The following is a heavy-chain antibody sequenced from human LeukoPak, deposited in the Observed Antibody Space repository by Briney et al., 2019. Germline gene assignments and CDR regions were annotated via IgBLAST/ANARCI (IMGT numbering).Heavy chain of an antibody. CDR3: ARNRAYNGKYFDAIDI. CDR2: ISTKNGNI. V-gene: IGHV1-18*01. Sequence: ASVKVSCQASGYTFSNYGISWVRQAPGQGLEWMGWISTKNGNIKYEETVQDRVTMTTDTSTSTAYMELRSLRSDDTAVYYCARNRAYNGKYFDAIDIWGPGTMVAVSS. J-gene: IGHJ3*02. D-gene: IGHD1-26*01. CDR1: GYTFSNYG.